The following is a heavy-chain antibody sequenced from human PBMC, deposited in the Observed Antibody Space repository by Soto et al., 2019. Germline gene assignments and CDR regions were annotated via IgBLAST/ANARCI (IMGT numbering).Heavy chain of an antibody. CDR3: ARAGDYGDYDPEWYFDY. V-gene: IGHV1-46*03. J-gene: IGHJ4*02. D-gene: IGHD4-17*01. CDR1: GYTFTSYY. Sequence: QVQLVQSGAEVKKPGASVKVSCKASGYTFTSYYMHWVRQAPGQGLEWMGIINPSGGSTSYAQKFQGGVTMTRDTSTSTVYMELSSLRSEDTAVYYCARAGDYGDYDPEWYFDYWGQGTLVTVSS. CDR2: INPSGGST.